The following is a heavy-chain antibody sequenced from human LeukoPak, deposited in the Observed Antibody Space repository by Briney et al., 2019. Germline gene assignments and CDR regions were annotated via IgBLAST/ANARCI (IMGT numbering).Heavy chain of an antibody. J-gene: IGHJ6*03. V-gene: IGHV4-59*12. CDR2: IYYSGST. Sequence: PSETLSLTCTVSDGSLSSYYWSWIRQPPGKGLEWIGYIYYSGSTNYNPSLKSRVTISVDKSKNQFSLKLSSVTAADTAVYYCARAAGAAYHYYYYMDVWGKGTTVTVSS. D-gene: IGHD6-19*01. CDR3: ARAAGAAYHYYYYMDV. CDR1: DGSLSSYY.